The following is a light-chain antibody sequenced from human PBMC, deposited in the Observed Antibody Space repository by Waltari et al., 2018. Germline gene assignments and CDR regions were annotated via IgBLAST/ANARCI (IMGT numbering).Light chain of an antibody. CDR2: KDN. J-gene: IGLJ3*02. Sequence: YELTKPSSVSVSRGQTARITCSGEVLGKKYGRWVQQKPGQAPGVVIYKDNERPSGIPERFSGSDSGTTVTLTITGAQLEDEADYYCYSTADNNWVFGGGTKLTVL. V-gene: IGLV3-27*01. CDR3: YSTADNNWV. CDR1: VLGKKY.